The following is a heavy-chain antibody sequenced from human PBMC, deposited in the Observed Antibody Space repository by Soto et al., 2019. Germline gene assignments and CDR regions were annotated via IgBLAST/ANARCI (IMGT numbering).Heavy chain of an antibody. V-gene: IGHV3-74*01. CDR3: ARGDCSSTSCHPYYYYGMDV. Sequence: EVQLVESGGGLVQPGGSLRLSCAASGFTFSSYWMHWVRQAPGKGLVWVSRINSDGSSTSYADSVKGRFTISRDNAKNTLYLQMNSLRAEDTAVYYCARGDCSSTSCHPYYYYGMDVWGQGTTVTVSS. CDR2: INSDGSST. D-gene: IGHD2-2*01. J-gene: IGHJ6*02. CDR1: GFTFSSYW.